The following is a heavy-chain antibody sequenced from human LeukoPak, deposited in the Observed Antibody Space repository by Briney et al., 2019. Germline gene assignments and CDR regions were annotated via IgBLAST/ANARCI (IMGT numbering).Heavy chain of an antibody. D-gene: IGHD3-10*01. CDR1: GFTFSRYG. CDR3: AKGDAYGSGSYPVDY. Sequence: GGSLRLSCAASGFTFSRYGMHWVRQASGKGLEWVARISYDGSNKYYADSVKGRFTISRDNSKNTLYLRMNSLRPEDTAVYYCAKGDAYGSGSYPVDYWGQGTLVTVSS. V-gene: IGHV3-30*18. CDR2: ISYDGSNK. J-gene: IGHJ4*02.